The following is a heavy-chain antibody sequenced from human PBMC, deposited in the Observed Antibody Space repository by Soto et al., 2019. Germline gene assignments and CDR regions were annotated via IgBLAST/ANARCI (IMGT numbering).Heavy chain of an antibody. CDR1: GFTFSSYG. CDR2: IAYDGSNK. D-gene: IGHD6-25*01. Sequence: QVQLVESGGGVVQPGRSLRLSCAASGFTFSSYGMHWVRQAPGKGLEWVAVIAYDGSNKYYADSVKGRFTISRDNSESTRYLLMTSLRAEDTAVYYCAKDRRPNYYYGMDVWGQGTTVTVSS. V-gene: IGHV3-30*18. J-gene: IGHJ6*02. CDR3: AKDRRPNYYYGMDV.